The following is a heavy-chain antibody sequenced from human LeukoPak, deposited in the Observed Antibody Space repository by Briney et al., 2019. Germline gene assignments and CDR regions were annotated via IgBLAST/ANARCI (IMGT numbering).Heavy chain of an antibody. Sequence: GGSLRLSCAASGFTFSSYSMNWVRQAPGKGLEWVSSISSGSSTIYYADSVKGRFTISRDNAKNSLYLQMNSLRAEDTAVYYCARDPAATGTGYFQHWGQGTLVTVSS. CDR3: ARDPAATGTGYFQH. D-gene: IGHD1-1*01. CDR1: GFTFSSYS. V-gene: IGHV3-48*01. J-gene: IGHJ1*01. CDR2: ISSGSSTI.